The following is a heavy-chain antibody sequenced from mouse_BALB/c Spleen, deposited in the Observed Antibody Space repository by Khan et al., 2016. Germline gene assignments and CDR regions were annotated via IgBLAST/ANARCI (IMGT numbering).Heavy chain of an antibody. D-gene: IGHD1-1*02. Sequence: VQLQQSGAELVRPGVLVKLSCKASGFNTKDYYMHWVKPMPEQGLVWIGWIDPEIVNTIYDLKFQGKASIKADTYSNPAYLQLSSLTSEDTAVYYCALVGAWLDYGGRGTLVTVSA. J-gene: IGHJ3*01. CDR2: IDPEIVNT. CDR1: GFNTKDYY. CDR3: ALVGAWLDY. V-gene: IGHV14-1*02.